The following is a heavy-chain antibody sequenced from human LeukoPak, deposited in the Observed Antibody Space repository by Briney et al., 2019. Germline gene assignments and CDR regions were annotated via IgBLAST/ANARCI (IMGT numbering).Heavy chain of an antibody. D-gene: IGHD3-10*01. CDR3: AGSQNYYGSGDY. CDR2: IYYTGKT. CDR1: GDSVSNGNYY. J-gene: IGHJ4*02. Sequence: SETLSLTCTVSGDSVSNGNYYWSWLRQPPGKALEWIGYIYYTGKTYYNPSLEGRVTILVDTSRNHFSVKLSSVTAADTAVYYCAGSQNYYGSGDYWSQGTLVTVSS. V-gene: IGHV4-61*03.